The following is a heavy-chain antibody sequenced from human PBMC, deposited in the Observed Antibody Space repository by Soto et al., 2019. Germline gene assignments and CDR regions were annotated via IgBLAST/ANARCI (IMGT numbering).Heavy chain of an antibody. V-gene: IGHV1-69*01. CDR3: ARASITIFGVVTHFDY. CDR1: GGTFSSYA. Sequence: QVQLVQSGAEVKKPGSSVKVSCKAYGGTFSSYAISWVRQAPGQGLEWMGGIIPIFGTANYAQKFQGRVTITADESTSTAYMELSSLRSEDTAVYYCARASITIFGVVTHFDYWGQGTLVTVSS. D-gene: IGHD3-3*01. CDR2: IIPIFGTA. J-gene: IGHJ4*02.